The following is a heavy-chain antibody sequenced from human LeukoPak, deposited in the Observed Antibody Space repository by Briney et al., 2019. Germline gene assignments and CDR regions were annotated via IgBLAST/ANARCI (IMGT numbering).Heavy chain of an antibody. CDR2: ISVSGGST. J-gene: IGHJ4*02. CDR3: AKDRGGYSYGFPRYYFDY. V-gene: IGHV3-23*01. D-gene: IGHD5-18*01. CDR1: RFTFISYA. Sequence: GGALRLSCAASRFTFISYAMSWVRPAPGKGLEWVSAISVSGGSTYYADSVKGRFTISRDNSKNTLYLQMNSLRAEDTAVYYCAKDRGGYSYGFPRYYFDYWGQGALVTVSS.